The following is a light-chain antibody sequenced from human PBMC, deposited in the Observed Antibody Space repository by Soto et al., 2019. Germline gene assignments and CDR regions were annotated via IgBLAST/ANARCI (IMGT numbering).Light chain of an antibody. CDR3: MQSLQTPFT. V-gene: IGKV2-28*01. CDR2: LNS. J-gene: IGKJ3*01. CDR1: QSLLHSNGYNY. Sequence: EIVMTQSPLSLSVTPGEPASISCRSSQSLLHSNGYNYLDWYLQKPGQSPQLLIYLNSNRASGVPGRFSVSGSGTDFTLEISTVEADDVGVYYCMQSLQTPFTFGPGTKVDIK.